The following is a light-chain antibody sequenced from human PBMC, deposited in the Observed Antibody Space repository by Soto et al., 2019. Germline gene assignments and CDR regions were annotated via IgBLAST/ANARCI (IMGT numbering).Light chain of an antibody. CDR2: AVS. CDR1: QDISNS. V-gene: IGKV1-16*02. J-gene: IGKJ2*01. Sequence: DLQMTQSPSSLSASVGDKVTITCRASQDISNSLAWFQQEPGKAPKSLIYAVSTLQSGVPSNFSGSGSGADFTLTISSLRPEDFATYYCQQYKSYPYTFGQGTKLEIK. CDR3: QQYKSYPYT.